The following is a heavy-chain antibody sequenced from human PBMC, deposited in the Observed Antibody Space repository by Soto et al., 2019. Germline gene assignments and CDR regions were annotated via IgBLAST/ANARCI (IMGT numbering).Heavy chain of an antibody. D-gene: IGHD6-13*01. CDR1: GCNFTSYW. CDR2: IYPGDSDT. V-gene: IGHV5-51*01. CDR3: ARTAAAGKYYNGMDV. J-gene: IGHJ6*02. Sequence: ESLKISGKGSGCNFTSYWIGWVRQMPGKGLECMGIIYPGDSDTRYSPSFQGQVTISADKSISTAYLQWSSLKASDTAMYYCARTAAAGKYYNGMDVWGQGTTVTVS.